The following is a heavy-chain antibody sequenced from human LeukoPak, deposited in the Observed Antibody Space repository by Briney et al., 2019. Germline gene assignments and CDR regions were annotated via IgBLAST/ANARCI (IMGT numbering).Heavy chain of an antibody. CDR1: GGSISSYY. CDR2: IYTSGIT. V-gene: IGHV4-4*07. J-gene: IGHJ3*02. CDR3: ARDTMIAPTDAFDI. Sequence: PSETLSLTCPVAGGSISSYYWSWIRQPAGKGLEWIGRIYTSGITNYNPSLKRRVTMSVDTSKNPSSLQLSSVTAADTAVYYCARDTMIAPTDAFDIWGQGTMVTVSS. D-gene: IGHD3-22*01.